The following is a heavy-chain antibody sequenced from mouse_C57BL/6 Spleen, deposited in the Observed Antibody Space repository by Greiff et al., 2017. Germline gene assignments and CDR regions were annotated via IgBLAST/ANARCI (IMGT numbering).Heavy chain of an antibody. D-gene: IGHD1-1*01. CDR3: TREGSITTVVAYYAMDY. Sequence: EVHLVESGEGLVKPGGSLKLSCAASGFTFSSYAMSWVRQTPEKRLEWVAYISSGGDYIYYADTVKGRFTISRDNARNTLYLQMSSLKSEDTAMYYCTREGSITTVVAYYAMDYWGQGTSVTVSS. CDR1: GFTFSSYA. J-gene: IGHJ4*01. V-gene: IGHV5-9-1*02. CDR2: ISSGGDYI.